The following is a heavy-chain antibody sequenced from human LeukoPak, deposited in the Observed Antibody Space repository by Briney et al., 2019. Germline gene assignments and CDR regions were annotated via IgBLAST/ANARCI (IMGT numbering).Heavy chain of an antibody. V-gene: IGHV4-4*07. D-gene: IGHD3-10*01. CDR2: IYTSGST. CDR3: AKSNGYGLIDI. J-gene: IGHJ3*02. CDR1: GGSISSYY. Sequence: PSETLSLTCTVSGGSISSYYWSWIRQPAGKGLEWIGRIYTSGSTNYNPSLKSRVTISLDTSRNQFSLKLNSVTAADTAVYYCAKSNGYGLIDIWGQGTMVTVSS.